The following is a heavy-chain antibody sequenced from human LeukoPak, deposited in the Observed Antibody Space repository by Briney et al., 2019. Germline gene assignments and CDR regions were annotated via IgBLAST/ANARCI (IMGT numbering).Heavy chain of an antibody. CDR3: ARAPQYCGGDCYTGFDY. CDR2: IWYDGSNK. V-gene: IGHV3-33*01. Sequence: GGSLRLSCAASGFTFSSYGMPWVRQAPGKGLEWVAVIWYDGSNKYYADSVKGRFTISRDNSKNTLYLQMNSLRAEDTAVYYCARAPQYCGGDCYTGFDYWGQGTLVTVSS. J-gene: IGHJ4*02. D-gene: IGHD2-21*02. CDR1: GFTFSSYG.